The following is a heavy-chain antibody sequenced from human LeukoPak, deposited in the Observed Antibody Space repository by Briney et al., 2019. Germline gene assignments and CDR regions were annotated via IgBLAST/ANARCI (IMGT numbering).Heavy chain of an antibody. D-gene: IGHD3-22*01. CDR3: AKAGLRTYYYDSSGPDY. V-gene: IGHV3-30*18. Sequence: GGSLRLSCAASGFTFSSYGMHWVRQAPGKGLEWVAVISYDGSNKYYADSVKGRFTISRDNSKNTLYLQMNSLRAEDTAVYYCAKAGLRTYYYDSSGPDYWGQGTLVTVSS. CDR2: ISYDGSNK. CDR1: GFTFSSYG. J-gene: IGHJ4*02.